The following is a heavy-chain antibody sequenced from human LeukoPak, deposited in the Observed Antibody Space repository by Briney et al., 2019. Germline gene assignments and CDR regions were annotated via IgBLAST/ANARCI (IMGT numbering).Heavy chain of an antibody. V-gene: IGHV4-30-2*01. Sequence: SETLSLTCTVSGGSISSGAYYWSWIRQPPGKGLEWIGYIYHSGRTYYNPSLKSRVTISVDRSKNQFSLKLSSVTAADTAVYYCARVHSYYYDNSGYSFDYWGQGTLVTVSS. CDR2: IYHSGRT. CDR1: GGSISSGAYY. J-gene: IGHJ4*02. CDR3: ARVHSYYYDNSGYSFDY. D-gene: IGHD3-22*01.